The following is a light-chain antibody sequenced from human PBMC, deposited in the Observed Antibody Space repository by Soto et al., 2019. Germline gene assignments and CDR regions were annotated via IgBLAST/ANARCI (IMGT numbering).Light chain of an antibody. J-gene: IGLJ1*01. V-gene: IGLV2-8*01. Sequence: QSALTQPPSASGSPGQSVTISCTGTSSDVGGYNFVSWYQQYPGKAPKLMIYEVSKRPSGVPDRFSGSKSGNTASLTVSGLQADDEADYYCSSYGGNNDYVFGTGTQLTVL. CDR2: EVS. CDR3: SSYGGNNDYV. CDR1: SSDVGGYNF.